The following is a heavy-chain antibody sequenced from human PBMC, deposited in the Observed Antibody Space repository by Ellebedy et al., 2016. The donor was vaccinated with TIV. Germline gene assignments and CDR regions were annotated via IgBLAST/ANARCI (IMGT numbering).Heavy chain of an antibody. CDR2: INPSGGST. CDR1: GYTFTSYY. Sequence: ASVKVSXXASGYTFTSYYMHWVRQAPGQGLEWTGIINPSGGSTSYAQKFQGRVTMTRDTSTSTVYMELSSLRSEDTAVYYCARQRDSSSSGVINWFDPWGQGTWSPSPQ. CDR3: ARQRDSSSSGVINWFDP. D-gene: IGHD6-6*01. J-gene: IGHJ5*02. V-gene: IGHV1-46*01.